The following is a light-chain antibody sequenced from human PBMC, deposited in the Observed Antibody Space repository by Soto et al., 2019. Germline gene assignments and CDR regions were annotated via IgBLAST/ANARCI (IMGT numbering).Light chain of an antibody. CDR2: AAS. CDR3: QQYYSYPAT. Sequence: AIRMTQSPSSFSASTGDRVTITCRASQGISSYLAWYQQKPGKAPKLLIYAASTLQSGVPSRFSGSGSGTDFTLTISCLQSEDFATYYCQQYYSYPATFGPGTKVDI. CDR1: QGISSY. V-gene: IGKV1-8*01. J-gene: IGKJ3*01.